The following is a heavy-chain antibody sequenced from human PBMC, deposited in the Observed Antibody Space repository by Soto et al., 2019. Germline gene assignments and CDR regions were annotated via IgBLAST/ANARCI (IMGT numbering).Heavy chain of an antibody. CDR2: ISHSGRT. J-gene: IGHJ3*02. CDR3: ARVWGGAFDI. D-gene: IGHD3-10*01. Sequence: SETLSLTCAVNGGSFTGYYGAWIRQSPGKGLEWIGEISHSGRTNYNPSLKSRVTISVDTSKNQFSLKVSSVTAADTAVYYWARVWGGAFDIWGQGTMVTVSS. V-gene: IGHV4-34*01. CDR1: GGSFTGYY.